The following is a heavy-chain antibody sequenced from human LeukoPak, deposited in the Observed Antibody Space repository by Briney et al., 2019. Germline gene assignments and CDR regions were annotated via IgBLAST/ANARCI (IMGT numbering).Heavy chain of an antibody. CDR1: GFTFSSYG. CDR3: AKEEQQWLVHYYFDY. D-gene: IGHD6-19*01. J-gene: IGHJ4*02. Sequence: GGSLRLSCAASGFTFSSYGMHWVRQAPGKGLEWVAVIWYGGSNKYYADSVKGRFTISRDNSKNTLYLQMNSLRAEDTAVYYCAKEEQQWLVHYYFDYWGQGTLVTVSS. CDR2: IWYGGSNK. V-gene: IGHV3-30*02.